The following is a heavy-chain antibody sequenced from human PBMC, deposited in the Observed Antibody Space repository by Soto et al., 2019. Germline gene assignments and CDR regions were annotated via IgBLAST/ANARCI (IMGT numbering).Heavy chain of an antibody. CDR2: IPYDGSNK. V-gene: IGHV3-30*18. D-gene: IGHD6-13*01. Sequence: GGSLRLSCAASGFTFSSYGMHWVRQAPGKGLEWVAVIPYDGSNKYYADSVKGRFTISRDNSKNTLYLQMNSLRAEDTAVYYCAKDGGGYSSSWYDKPFDYCGQGTLVTVSS. CDR1: GFTFSSYG. CDR3: AKDGGGYSSSWYDKPFDY. J-gene: IGHJ4*02.